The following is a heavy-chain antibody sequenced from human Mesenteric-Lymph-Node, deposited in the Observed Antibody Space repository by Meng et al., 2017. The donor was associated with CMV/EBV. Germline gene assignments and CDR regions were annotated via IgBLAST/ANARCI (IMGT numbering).Heavy chain of an antibody. CDR2: ISHSGGT. J-gene: IGHJ4*02. CDR1: GGSFSGNY. D-gene: IGHD6-13*01. CDR3: ARGGAAVAEDGEYYFDY. Sequence: SETLSLTCAVYGGSFSGNYWSWIRQPPGKGLEWIGEISHSGGTNHNPSLKSRVTMSVDTSKNHFSLKLSSVTAADTAVYYCARGGAAVAEDGEYYFDYWGQGTLVTVSS. V-gene: IGHV4-34*01.